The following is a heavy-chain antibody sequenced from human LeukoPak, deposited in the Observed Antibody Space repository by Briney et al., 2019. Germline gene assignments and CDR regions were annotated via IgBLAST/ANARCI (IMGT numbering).Heavy chain of an antibody. CDR1: GGSISSYY. V-gene: IGHV4-59*01. Sequence: SETLSLTCTVSGGSISSYYWSWIRQPPGKGLEWIGYIYYSGSTNYNPSLKSRVTISVDTSKNQFSLKLSSVTAADTAVYYCARGYSNYYGSGNYYYMDVWGKGTTVTISS. CDR2: IYYSGST. CDR3: ARGYSNYYGSGNYYYMDV. D-gene: IGHD3-10*01. J-gene: IGHJ6*03.